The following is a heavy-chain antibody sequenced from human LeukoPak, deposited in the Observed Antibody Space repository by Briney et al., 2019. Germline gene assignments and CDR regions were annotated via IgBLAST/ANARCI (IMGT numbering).Heavy chain of an antibody. J-gene: IGHJ4*02. CDR1: GYTFTSYA. V-gene: IGHV1-3*01. CDR2: INAGNGNT. Sequence: GASVKVSCRASGYTFTSYAMHWVRQAPGQRLEWMGWINAGNGNTKYSQKFQGRVTITRDTSASTAYMELSSLRSEDTAVYYCARGGEDRSHYDFWSGYPFDYWSQGTLVTVSS. D-gene: IGHD3-3*01. CDR3: ARGGEDRSHYDFWSGYPFDY.